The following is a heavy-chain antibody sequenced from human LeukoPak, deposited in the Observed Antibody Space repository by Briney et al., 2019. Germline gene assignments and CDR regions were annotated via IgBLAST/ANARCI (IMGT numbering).Heavy chain of an antibody. CDR3: AGGVDYDFWY. CDR1: GFTVSSNY. CDR2: IYRNENT. V-gene: IGHV3-66*01. Sequence: PGGSLRLSCAASGFTVSSNYMSWVRQAPGKGLEWVSVIYRNENTYYADSVKGRFTISRDNSKNTLYLQMNSLRAEDTAVYYCAGGVDYDFWYWGQGTLVTVSS. J-gene: IGHJ4*02. D-gene: IGHD3-3*01.